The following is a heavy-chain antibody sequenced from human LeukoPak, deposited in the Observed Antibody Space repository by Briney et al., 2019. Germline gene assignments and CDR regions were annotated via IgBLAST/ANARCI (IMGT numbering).Heavy chain of an antibody. V-gene: IGHV1-69*13. CDR1: GGTFSSYA. CDR3: ASTRNYDILTGYAYYYYGMDV. CDR2: IIPIFGTA. J-gene: IGHJ6*02. D-gene: IGHD3-9*01. Sequence: SVNVSCKASGGTFSSYAISWVRQAPGQGLEWMGGIIPIFGTANYAQKFQGRVTITADESTSTAYMELSSLRSEDTAVYYCASTRNYDILTGYAYYYYGMDVWGQGTTVTVSS.